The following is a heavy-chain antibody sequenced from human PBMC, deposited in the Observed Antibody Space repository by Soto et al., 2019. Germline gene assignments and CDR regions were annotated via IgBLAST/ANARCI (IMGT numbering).Heavy chain of an antibody. Sequence: GGSLRLSCAASGFTFSSYAMHLVRQAPGKWLEWVAVISYDGSNKYYADSVKGRFTISRDNSKNTLYLQMNSLRAEDTAVYYCARDGGSHDYGDYPDYWGQGTLVTVSS. CDR2: ISYDGSNK. J-gene: IGHJ4*02. V-gene: IGHV3-30-3*01. CDR1: GFTFSSYA. D-gene: IGHD4-17*01. CDR3: ARDGGSHDYGDYPDY.